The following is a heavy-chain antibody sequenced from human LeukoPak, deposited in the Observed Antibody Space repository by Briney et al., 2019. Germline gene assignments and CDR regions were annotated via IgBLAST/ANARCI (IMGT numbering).Heavy chain of an antibody. D-gene: IGHD5-18*01. CDR2: FDPEDGET. V-gene: IGHV1-24*01. Sequence: ASVKVSCKVSGYTLTELSMHWMRQAPGKGLEWMGGFDPEDGETIYAQKFQGRVTMTEDTSTDTAYMELSSLTSEDTAVYYCATGVAIQLWYHFDYWGQGTLVTVSS. CDR1: GYTLTELS. J-gene: IGHJ4*02. CDR3: ATGVAIQLWYHFDY.